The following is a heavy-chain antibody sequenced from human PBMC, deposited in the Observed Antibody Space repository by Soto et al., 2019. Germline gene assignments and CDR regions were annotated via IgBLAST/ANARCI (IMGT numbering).Heavy chain of an antibody. Sequence: QVRLQESGPGLLKPSETLSLTCTVSGGSINTFYWSWVRQPAGKGLEWIGRIFSSGCTSFNPSLESLVAMSVDTSKNHFSLNLSSLTAADMAVYYCAREGSYSAYNFAHGIQLWSFDFWGQGALVTVSS. CDR2: IFSSGCT. CDR3: AREGSYSAYNFAHGIQLWSFDF. J-gene: IGHJ4*02. CDR1: GGSINTFY. V-gene: IGHV4-4*07. D-gene: IGHD5-12*01.